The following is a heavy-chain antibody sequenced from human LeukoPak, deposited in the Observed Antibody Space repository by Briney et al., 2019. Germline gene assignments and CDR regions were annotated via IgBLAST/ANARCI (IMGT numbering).Heavy chain of an antibody. Sequence: LRLSCAASGFTFSDYAIYWGRQAPGKGLGWGAIISYDGTKKSYAKSVKGRFTISRDNSKKTVYLQMSSLRDDDTATFFCARNADYTSAGNLDYWGQGTLVIVSS. D-gene: IGHD3-3*01. CDR1: GFTFSDYA. CDR3: ARNADYTSAGNLDY. V-gene: IGHV3-30*04. CDR2: ISYDGTKK. J-gene: IGHJ4*02.